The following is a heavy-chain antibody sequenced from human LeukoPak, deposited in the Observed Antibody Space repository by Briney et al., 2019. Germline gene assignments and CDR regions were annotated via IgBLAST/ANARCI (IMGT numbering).Heavy chain of an antibody. V-gene: IGHV1-46*01. CDR2: INPSGGST. D-gene: IGHD2-2*01. CDR3: ARDVTTSGVPAATYY. J-gene: IGHJ4*02. CDR1: GYTFTSYY. Sequence: ASVKVSCKASGYTFTSYYMHWVRQAPGQGLEWMGMINPSGGSTSYAQKFQGRVTMTRDTSTSTAYMELSSLRSEDTAVYYCARDVTTSGVPAATYYWGQGTLVTVSS.